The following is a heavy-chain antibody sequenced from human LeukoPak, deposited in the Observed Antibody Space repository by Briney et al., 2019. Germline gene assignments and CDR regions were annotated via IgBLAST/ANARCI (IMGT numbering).Heavy chain of an antibody. J-gene: IGHJ6*03. V-gene: IGHV3-30*18. CDR3: AKGGGYEAQYYYYYLDV. CDR2: MSYDGNNR. D-gene: IGHD5-12*01. Sequence: GGSLRLSCAASGFILSSYGMHWVRQAPGKGLEWVAVMSYDGNNRYYANSVKGRFTISRDNSKNTLYLQMNSLRAEDTAVYYCAKGGGYEAQYYYYYLDVWGKGTTVTISS. CDR1: GFILSSYG.